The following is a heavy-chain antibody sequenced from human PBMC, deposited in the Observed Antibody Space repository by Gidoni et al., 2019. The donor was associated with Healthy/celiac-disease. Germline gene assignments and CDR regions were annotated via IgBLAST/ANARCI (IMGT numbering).Heavy chain of an antibody. Sequence: QVQLVQSGAEVKKPGSSVKVSCKASGGTFSSYAISWVRQAPGQGLEWMGWIIPILGTANYAQKFQGRVTMTADESTSTAYMELSSLRSEDTAVYYCARVVGPWGSGYHPWFDPWGQGTLVTVSS. CDR2: IIPILGTA. J-gene: IGHJ5*02. CDR1: GGTFSSYA. V-gene: IGHV1-69*01. CDR3: ARVVGPWGSGYHPWFDP. D-gene: IGHD3-3*01.